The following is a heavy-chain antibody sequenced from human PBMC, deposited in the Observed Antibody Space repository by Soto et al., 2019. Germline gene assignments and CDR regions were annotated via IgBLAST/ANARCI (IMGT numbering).Heavy chain of an antibody. CDR3: AKVVRPYSSSSGGFDY. CDR1: GFTFSSYA. Sequence: GGSLRLSCAASGFTFSSYAMSWVRQAPGKGLEWVSAISGSGGSTYYADSVKGRFTISRDNSKNTLYLQMNSLRAEDTAVYYCAKVVRPYSSSSGGFDYWGQGTLVTVSS. V-gene: IGHV3-23*01. D-gene: IGHD6-6*01. CDR2: ISGSGGST. J-gene: IGHJ4*02.